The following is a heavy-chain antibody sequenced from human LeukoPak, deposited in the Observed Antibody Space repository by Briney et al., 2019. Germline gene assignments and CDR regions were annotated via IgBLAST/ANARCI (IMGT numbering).Heavy chain of an antibody. Sequence: GGSLRLSFVASGFIFSDQYMTWLRQARGKGLEWVAQISSRSNDINYAGSVKGRFTISRDNAKNSVYLQMNSLRVEDTAVYYCTKGGYNTSWYWFFWGQGTLVIVSS. CDR3: TKGGYNTSWYWFF. CDR1: GFIFSDQY. V-gene: IGHV3-11*06. CDR2: ISSRSNDI. J-gene: IGHJ4*02. D-gene: IGHD2-8*02.